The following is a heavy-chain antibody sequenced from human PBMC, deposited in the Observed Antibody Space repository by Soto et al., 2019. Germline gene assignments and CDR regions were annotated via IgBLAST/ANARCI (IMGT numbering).Heavy chain of an antibody. J-gene: IGHJ6*03. D-gene: IGHD6-13*01. Sequence: QVQLVQSGAEVKKPGASVKVSCKASGYTFTSYAMHWVRQAPGQRLEWMGWINAGNGNTKYSQKFQGRVTITRDTSASTAYMELGSLRSEDTAVYYCARSQAAAGFYYYYMDVWGKGTTVTVSS. CDR1: GYTFTSYA. CDR2: INAGNGNT. CDR3: ARSQAAAGFYYYYMDV. V-gene: IGHV1-3*01.